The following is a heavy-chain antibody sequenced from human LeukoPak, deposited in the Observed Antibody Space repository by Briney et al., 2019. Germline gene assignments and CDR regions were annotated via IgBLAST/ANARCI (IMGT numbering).Heavy chain of an antibody. Sequence: SETLSLTCNVSGGSISSGDKYWSWIRQPPGKGLDWIGYLYYRGSTYYNPSLKSRLTISVDTSENQFSLHLTSVTAADTAVYFCARVTRWAGLDFWGQGTLVTVSS. D-gene: IGHD2-21*02. CDR3: ARVTRWAGLDF. J-gene: IGHJ4*02. V-gene: IGHV4-30-4*01. CDR1: GGSISSGDKY. CDR2: LYYRGST.